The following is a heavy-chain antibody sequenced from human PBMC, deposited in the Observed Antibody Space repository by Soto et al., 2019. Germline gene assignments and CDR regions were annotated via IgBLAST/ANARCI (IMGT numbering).Heavy chain of an antibody. V-gene: IGHV3-23*01. Sequence: GGSLRLSCAASGFTFSSYAMSWVRQAPGKGLEWVSAISGSGGSTYYADSVKGRFTISRDNSKNTLYLQMNSLRAEDTAVYYCATRAYYYDSRGYFAYWGQGTLVTVSS. CDR3: ATRAYYYDSRGYFAY. CDR2: ISGSGGST. J-gene: IGHJ4*02. CDR1: GFTFSSYA. D-gene: IGHD3-22*01.